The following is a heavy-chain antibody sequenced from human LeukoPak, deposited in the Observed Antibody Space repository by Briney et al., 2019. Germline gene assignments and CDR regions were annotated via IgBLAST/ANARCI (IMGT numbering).Heavy chain of an antibody. Sequence: ASVKVSRKASGGTFSSYAISWVRQAPGQGLEWMGGIIPIFGTANYAQKFQGRVTITADESTSTAYMELSSLRSEDTAVYYCAREGYYDSSGYPTVYFDYWGQGTLVTVSS. V-gene: IGHV1-69*13. CDR3: AREGYYDSSGYPTVYFDY. CDR1: GGTFSSYA. J-gene: IGHJ4*02. CDR2: IIPIFGTA. D-gene: IGHD3-22*01.